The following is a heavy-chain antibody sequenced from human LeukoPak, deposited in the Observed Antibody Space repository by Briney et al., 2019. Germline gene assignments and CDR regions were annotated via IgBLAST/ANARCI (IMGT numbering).Heavy chain of an antibody. J-gene: IGHJ4*02. CDR2: INHSGST. Sequence: PSETLSLTCAVYGGSFSGYYWSWIRQPPGKGLEWIGEINHSGSTNYNPSLKSRVTISVDTSKNQFSLKLSSVTAADTAVYYCARGGLSYHLVAATPTFDYWGQGTLVTVSS. V-gene: IGHV4-34*01. CDR3: ARGGLSYHLVAATPTFDY. D-gene: IGHD2-15*01. CDR1: GGSFSGYY.